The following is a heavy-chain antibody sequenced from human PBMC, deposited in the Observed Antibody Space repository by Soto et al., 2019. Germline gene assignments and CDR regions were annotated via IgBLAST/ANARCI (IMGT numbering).Heavy chain of an antibody. CDR1: GFTFSSYA. Sequence: GGSLRLSCAASGFTFSSYAMSWVRQAPGKGLEWVSAISGSGGSTYYADSVKGRLTFSRDNSKNTLYLQMNSLRAEDTAVYYCAKSGYYYGSGSPSFFDYWGQGTLVTVSS. CDR2: ISGSGGST. D-gene: IGHD3-10*01. CDR3: AKSGYYYGSGSPSFFDY. V-gene: IGHV3-23*01. J-gene: IGHJ4*02.